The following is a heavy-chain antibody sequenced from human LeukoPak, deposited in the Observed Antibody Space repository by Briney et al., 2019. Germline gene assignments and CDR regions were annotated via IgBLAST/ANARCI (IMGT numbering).Heavy chain of an antibody. Sequence: SETLSLTCAVYGGSFSGYHWSWIRQPPGKGLEWIGSIYYSGSTYYNPSLKSRVTISVDTSKNQFSLKLSSVTAADTAVYYCARSYQLLVLLGFDPLGQGTLVTVSS. D-gene: IGHD2-2*01. CDR2: IYYSGST. J-gene: IGHJ5*02. V-gene: IGHV4-34*01. CDR1: GGSFSGYH. CDR3: ARSYQLLVLLGFDP.